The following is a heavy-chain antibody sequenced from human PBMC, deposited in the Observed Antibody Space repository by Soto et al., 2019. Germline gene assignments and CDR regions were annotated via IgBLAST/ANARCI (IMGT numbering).Heavy chain of an antibody. CDR3: ARGFFLATFDP. Sequence: PSETLSLTCAVSGGSISSGGYSWSWIRQPPGKGLEWIGYIYHSGSTYYNPSLKSRVTISVDRSKNQFSLKLSSVTAADTAVYYCARGFFLATFDPWGQGTLVTVSS. CDR2: IYHSGST. D-gene: IGHD3-3*01. J-gene: IGHJ5*02. CDR1: GGSISSGGYS. V-gene: IGHV4-30-2*01.